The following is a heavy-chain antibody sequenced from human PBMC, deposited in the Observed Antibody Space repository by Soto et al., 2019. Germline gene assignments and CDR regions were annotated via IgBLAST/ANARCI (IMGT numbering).Heavy chain of an antibody. CDR3: ARLSGSYYRANYFDY. Sequence: SETLSVTCTVSGGSVSSGNYYWSWIRQPPGKGLEWIGYIYYSGSTNYNPSLKSRVTISVDTSKNQFSLKLSSVTAADTAVYYCARLSGSYYRANYFDYWGQGTLVTVSS. J-gene: IGHJ4*02. CDR1: GGSVSSGNYY. CDR2: IYYSGST. D-gene: IGHD3-10*01. V-gene: IGHV4-61*01.